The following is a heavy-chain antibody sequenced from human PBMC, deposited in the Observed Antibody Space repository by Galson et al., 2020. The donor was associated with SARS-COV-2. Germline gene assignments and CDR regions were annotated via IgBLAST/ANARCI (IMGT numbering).Heavy chain of an antibody. CDR3: ARGSRPIPQGAFDN. V-gene: IGHV4-39*07. D-gene: IGHD6-25*01. J-gene: IGHJ4*02. CDR1: GGSITSVTYY. CDR2: IYYSGT. Sequence: ASETLSLTCTISGGSITSVTYYWGWIRQPPGKGLEWIGSIYYSGTYYNPSLQSRVTISVDASKNQYSLKLSSVTAADTAVYYCARGSRPIPQGAFDNWGQGSLVTVSS.